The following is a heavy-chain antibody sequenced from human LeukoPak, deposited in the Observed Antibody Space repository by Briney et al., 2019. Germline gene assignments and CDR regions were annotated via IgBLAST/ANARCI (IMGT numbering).Heavy chain of an antibody. J-gene: IGHJ4*02. Sequence: GGSLRLSCAASGFTFSSYGMHWVRQAPGKGLEWVAFIRYDGSNKYYADSVKGRFTISRDNSKNTLYLQMNSLRSDDTAVYYCARDRGTYYYGSGSYSFDYWGQGTLVTVSS. CDR2: IRYDGSNK. CDR3: ARDRGTYYYGSGSYSFDY. V-gene: IGHV3-30*02. D-gene: IGHD3-10*01. CDR1: GFTFSSYG.